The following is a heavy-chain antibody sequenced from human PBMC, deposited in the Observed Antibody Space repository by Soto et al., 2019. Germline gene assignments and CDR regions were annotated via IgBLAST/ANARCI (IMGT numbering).Heavy chain of an antibody. V-gene: IGHV3-48*02. CDR3: ARLPKGSVVTG. D-gene: IGHD2-21*02. J-gene: IGHJ4*01. CDR2: ISSSSENI. Sequence: VQLVESGGGVVSPGGSLRLSCVGSGFSFRVHSMNWVRQPPGKGLQWISYISSSSENIYYADSVKGRFTVSRDNAKNTLFLQMNSLRDDDSAIYYCARLPKGSVVTGWGQGSLVTVSS. CDR1: GFSFRVHS.